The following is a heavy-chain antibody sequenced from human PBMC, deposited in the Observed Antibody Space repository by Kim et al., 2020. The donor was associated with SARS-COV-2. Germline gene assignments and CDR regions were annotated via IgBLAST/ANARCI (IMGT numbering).Heavy chain of an antibody. D-gene: IGHD4-17*01. J-gene: IGHJ5*02. Sequence: SGPTLVNPTQTLTLTCTFSGFSLSAGGVGVGWIRQPPGKALQWLALIYWNDDKHYYPSLKSRLTITKDTSKNRVVLTMTNMDPADTATYYCARRRPALGWGDYDFSDRWGQGTLVSVSS. V-gene: IGHV2-5*01. CDR2: IYWNDDK. CDR1: GFSLSAGGVG. CDR3: ARRRPALGWGDYDFSDR.